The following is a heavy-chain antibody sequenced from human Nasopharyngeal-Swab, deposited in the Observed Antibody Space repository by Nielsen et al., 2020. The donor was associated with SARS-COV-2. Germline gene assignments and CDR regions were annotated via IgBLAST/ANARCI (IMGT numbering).Heavy chain of an antibody. J-gene: IGHJ3*02. CDR3: ARVKSTTNAFDI. CDR2: ISFDGLNK. V-gene: IGHV3-30*01. D-gene: IGHD5/OR15-5a*01. Sequence: GESLKISCAASGFTFSNYAMHWVRKAPGKGLEWVAVISFDGLNKFYEDSVKGRLTISRENSNNTLFLQMNSLRVEDTGVYYCARVKSTTNAFDIWGQGTMVTVSS. CDR1: GFTFSNYA.